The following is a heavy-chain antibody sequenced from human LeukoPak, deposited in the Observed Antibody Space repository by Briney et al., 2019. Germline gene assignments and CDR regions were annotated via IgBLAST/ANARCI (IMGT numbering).Heavy chain of an antibody. CDR1: GYSFASYW. V-gene: IGHV1-2*02. CDR3: ARGVLPQEPGAFDI. D-gene: IGHD1-14*01. CDR2: VVPNTGGT. Sequence: PGESLKISCKGSGYSFASYWIGWVRQAPGQGLEWMGWVVPNTGGTNYAQNFHDRVTMTRDTSISTAYMELTSLTYADTAVYYCARGVLPQEPGAFDIWGQRAMVTVSS. J-gene: IGHJ3*02.